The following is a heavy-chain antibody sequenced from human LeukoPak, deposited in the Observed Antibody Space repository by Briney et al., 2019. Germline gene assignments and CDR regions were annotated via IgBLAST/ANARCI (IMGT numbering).Heavy chain of an antibody. D-gene: IGHD2-15*01. Sequence: PGGSLRLSCAASGFSFSDHYMDWVRQAPGKGLEWGGRIKSKTDGGTTDYAAPVKGRFTISRDDSKNTLYLQMNSLKTEDTAVYYCTTEMPAAPIPDYWGQGTLVTVSS. V-gene: IGHV3-15*01. CDR2: IKSKTDGGTT. CDR3: TTEMPAAPIPDY. J-gene: IGHJ4*02. CDR1: GFSFSDHY.